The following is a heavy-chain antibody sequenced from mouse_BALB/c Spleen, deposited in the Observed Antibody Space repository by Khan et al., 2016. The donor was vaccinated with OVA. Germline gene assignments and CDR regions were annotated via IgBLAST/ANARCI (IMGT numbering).Heavy chain of an antibody. CDR3: ARRGLRWDFDY. V-gene: IGHV1-7*01. Sequence: VQLQESGAELAKPGASVKMSCKASGYTFINYWILWVKQRPGQGLEWIGYIIPSTGYTEYIQNFKDKATLTADKSSSTAYMQLRSLTSEDSAVYYCARRGLRWDFDYWGQGTTLTVSS. CDR1: GYTFINYW. CDR2: IIPSTGYT. D-gene: IGHD1-1*01. J-gene: IGHJ2*01.